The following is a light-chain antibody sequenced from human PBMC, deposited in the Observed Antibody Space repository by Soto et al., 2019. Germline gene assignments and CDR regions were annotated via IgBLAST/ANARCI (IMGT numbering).Light chain of an antibody. J-gene: IGLJ1*01. Sequence: QSALTQPASMXDSPGHAITISCIGTSSDIGAFNHVSWHQQHPGKAPKLRIYDVIHPPSGVSSSFSGSKTGNTASLIISGLQAEDEADYYCSSYTSSSSYVFGSGTKVTV. CDR1: SSDIGAFNH. CDR3: SSYTSSSSYV. V-gene: IGLV2-14*03. CDR2: DVI.